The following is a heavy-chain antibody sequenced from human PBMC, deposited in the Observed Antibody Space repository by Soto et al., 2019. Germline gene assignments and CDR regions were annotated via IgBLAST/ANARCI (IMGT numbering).Heavy chain of an antibody. CDR3: AGYSRVGVLGY. CDR2: IYYSGST. Sequence: QVQLQESGPGLVKPSETLSLTCTVSGGSVSSGSYYWSWIRQPPGQGLEWIGYIYYSGSTNYNPSPKSRVNISVDTSKNQYSLKLNAVTADDTAEYYCAGYSRVGVLGYWGQGTLVTVSS. V-gene: IGHV4-61*01. CDR1: GGSVSSGSYY. D-gene: IGHD1-26*01. J-gene: IGHJ4*02.